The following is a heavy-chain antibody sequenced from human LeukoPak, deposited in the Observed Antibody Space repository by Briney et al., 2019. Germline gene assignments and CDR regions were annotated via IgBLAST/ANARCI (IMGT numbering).Heavy chain of an antibody. V-gene: IGHV1-18*01. CDR2: ISAYNGNT. D-gene: IGHD5-24*01. CDR1: GYTFTSYG. CDR3: ARDRLEIRDGYNSYAFDI. J-gene: IGHJ3*02. Sequence: ASVKVSCKASGYTFTSYGISWVRQAPGQGLEWMGWISAYNGNTNYAQKLQGRVTMTTDTSTSTAYMELRSLRSDDTAVYYCARDRLEIRDGYNSYAFDIWGQGTMVTVSS.